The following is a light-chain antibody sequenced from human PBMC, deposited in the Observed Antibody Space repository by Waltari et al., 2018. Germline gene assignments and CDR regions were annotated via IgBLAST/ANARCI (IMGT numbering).Light chain of an antibody. J-gene: IGKJ4*01. CDR1: QSVSNY. CDR2: DAA. CDR3: QQYYNTPLT. Sequence: EIVLTQSPATLSSSPGERATLSCRASQSVSNYLAWYQQKPGQAPRLLIYDAANRATGTPARFSGSGSGTDFTLTISSLQAEDVAVYYCQQYYNTPLTFGGGTKVEIK. V-gene: IGKV3-11*01.